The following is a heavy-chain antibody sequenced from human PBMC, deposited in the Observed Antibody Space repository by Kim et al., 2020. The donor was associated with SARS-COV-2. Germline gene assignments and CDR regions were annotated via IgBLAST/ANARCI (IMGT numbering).Heavy chain of an antibody. J-gene: IGHJ6*03. CDR1: GYTFTSFA. D-gene: IGHD6-6*01. CDR3: ARERSSRSSGRYYYYYMDV. Sequence: ASVKVSCKASGYTFTSFAMNWVRQAPGQGLEWMGWINTNTGNPTYAQGFTGRFVFSLDTSVSTAYLQINSLKAEDTAVYYCARERSSRSSGRYYYYYMDVWGKGTTVTVSS. V-gene: IGHV7-4-1*02. CDR2: INTNTGNP.